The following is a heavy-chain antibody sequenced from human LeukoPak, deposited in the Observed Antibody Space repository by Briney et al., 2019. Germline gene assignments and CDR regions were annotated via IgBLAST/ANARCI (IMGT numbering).Heavy chain of an antibody. V-gene: IGHV1-18*01. CDR2: ISAYNGNT. CDR1: GYTFTSYG. CDR3: ARVSGEYCSGGSCYRSYYYYGMDV. D-gene: IGHD2-15*01. Sequence: GASVKVSCKASGYTFTSYGISWVRQAPGQGLEWMGWISAYNGNTNYAQKLQGRVTMTTDTSTSTAYMELRSLRSDDTAVYYCARVSGEYCSGGSCYRSYYYYGMDVWGQGTTVTVS. J-gene: IGHJ6*02.